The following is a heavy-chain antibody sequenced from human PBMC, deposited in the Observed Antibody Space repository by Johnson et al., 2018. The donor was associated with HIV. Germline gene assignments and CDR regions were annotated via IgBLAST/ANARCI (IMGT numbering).Heavy chain of an antibody. D-gene: IGHD6-19*01. J-gene: IGHJ3*02. Sequence: QVQLVESGGGVVQPGRSLRLSCAASGFTFSSYAMHLVRQAPGKGLEWVAVISYDGSNKYYADSVKGRFTIPRDNSKNTLYLQMNSLRAEDTAVYYCAKALARYSSCWHDAFDIWGQGTMVTVSS. CDR3: AKALARYSSCWHDAFDI. CDR2: ISYDGSNK. CDR1: GFTFSSYA. V-gene: IGHV3-30*04.